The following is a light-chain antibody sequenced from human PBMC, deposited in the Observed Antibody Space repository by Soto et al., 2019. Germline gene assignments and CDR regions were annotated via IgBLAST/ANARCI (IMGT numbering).Light chain of an antibody. CDR2: GIS. CDR1: QTVDRNY. Sequence: EIVLTQSPGILSLSPGEGATLSCRASQTVDRNYFAWYQQKPGQAPRLLIYGISSRATGIPDRFRGSGSGTAFTLTISRLEPEDFAVYYCQQYGSSPRTFGQGTKVEIK. J-gene: IGKJ1*01. V-gene: IGKV3-20*01. CDR3: QQYGSSPRT.